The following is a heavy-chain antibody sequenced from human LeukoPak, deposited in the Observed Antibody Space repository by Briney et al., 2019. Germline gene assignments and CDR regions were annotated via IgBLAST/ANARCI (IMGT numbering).Heavy chain of an antibody. CDR1: GFTFGSYA. Sequence: GGSLRLSCGASGFTFGSYAMNWVRQAPGKGLEWLSYISGDSRTIYYPDSVKGRFTISRDNAKNSLYLQLISLRAEDTAVYYCARDRHSSVDYWGQGALVTVSS. CDR2: ISGDSRTI. V-gene: IGHV3-48*01. D-gene: IGHD3-22*01. J-gene: IGHJ4*02. CDR3: ARDRHSSVDY.